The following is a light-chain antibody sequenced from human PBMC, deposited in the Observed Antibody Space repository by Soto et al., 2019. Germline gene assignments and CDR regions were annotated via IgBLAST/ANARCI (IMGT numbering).Light chain of an antibody. CDR3: MQALQTPPT. J-gene: IGKJ4*01. Sequence: DIVMTQSPLSLPVTPGDPASISCRSSQSRLHSNGYNYLDWYLQKPGQSPQLLIYLGSNRSSGVPDRFSGSGSGTDFTLKISRVEAEDVGVYYCMQALQTPPTFGGGTKVDIK. CDR1: QSRLHSNGYNY. V-gene: IGKV2-28*01. CDR2: LGS.